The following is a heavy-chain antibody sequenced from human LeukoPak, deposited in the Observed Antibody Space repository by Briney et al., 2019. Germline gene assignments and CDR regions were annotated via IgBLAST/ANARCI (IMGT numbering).Heavy chain of an antibody. D-gene: IGHD3-10*01. CDR3: ARDKGGSGTGIDY. CDR2: INPNSGGT. V-gene: IGHV1-2*02. Sequence: GASVKVSCKASGYTFTGYYMHWVRQAPGQGLEWIGWINPNSGGTNYAQKFQGRVTMTRDTSISTAYMELSGLRSDDTAVYYCARDKGGSGTGIDYWGQGTLVTVSS. J-gene: IGHJ4*02. CDR1: GYTFTGYY.